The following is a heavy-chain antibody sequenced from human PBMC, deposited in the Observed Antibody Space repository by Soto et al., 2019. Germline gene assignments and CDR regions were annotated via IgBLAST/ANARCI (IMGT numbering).Heavy chain of an antibody. Sequence: SETLSLTGSVSGGSISGYDWSWIRQAPGKGLEWIGYVYDTGSTSYNPSLQSRVTISVDTSKKHFSLSLRLVTAADTAVYFCASSMAVPSSHIDHGGQGTRVKVPS. CDR2: VYDTGST. CDR3: ASSMAVPSSHIDH. J-gene: IGHJ4*02. D-gene: IGHD6-19*01. CDR1: GGSISGYD. V-gene: IGHV4-59*01.